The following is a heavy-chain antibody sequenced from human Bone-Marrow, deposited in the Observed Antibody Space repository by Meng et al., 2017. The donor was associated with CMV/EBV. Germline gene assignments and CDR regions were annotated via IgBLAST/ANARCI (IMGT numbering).Heavy chain of an antibody. CDR3: AKDWGNYYDSVYYYYGMDV. V-gene: IGHV3-30*02. Sequence: GGSLRLSCAASGFTFSSYGMHWVRQAPGKGLEWVAFIRYDGSNKYYADSVKGRFTISRDNSKNTLYLQMNSLRAEDTAVYYCAKDWGNYYDSVYYYYGMDVWGQGTTVTVYS. CDR2: IRYDGSNK. D-gene: IGHD3-22*01. CDR1: GFTFSSYG. J-gene: IGHJ6*02.